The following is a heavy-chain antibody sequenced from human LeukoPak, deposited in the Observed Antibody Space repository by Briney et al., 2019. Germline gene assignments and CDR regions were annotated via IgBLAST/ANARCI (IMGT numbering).Heavy chain of an antibody. CDR3: ARAESTYYDFWSGYSSHYYYGMDV. J-gene: IGHJ6*02. V-gene: IGHV3-21*01. CDR1: GFSFGSYA. D-gene: IGHD3-3*01. CDR2: ISSSSSYI. Sequence: GGSLRLSCAASGFSFGSYAMSWVRQAPGKGLEWVSSISSSSSYIYYADSVKGRFTISRDNAKNSLYLQMNSLRAEDTAVYYCARAESTYYDFWSGYSSHYYYGMDVWGQGTTVTVSS.